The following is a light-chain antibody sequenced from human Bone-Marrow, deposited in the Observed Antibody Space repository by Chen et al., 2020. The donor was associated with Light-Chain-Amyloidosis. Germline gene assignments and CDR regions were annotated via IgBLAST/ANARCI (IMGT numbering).Light chain of an antibody. CDR2: GAS. Sequence: EIVITQSPATLSVSPGERVTLSCRASQSINNKLAWYQQKPGQAPRRLIYGASTRSTGIPARFSGSGSGTEFNLTISSMQPEDFAVYYCQQYDNWKTFGQGTNVEIK. CDR3: QQYDNWKT. V-gene: IGKV3-15*01. CDR1: QSINNK. J-gene: IGKJ1*01.